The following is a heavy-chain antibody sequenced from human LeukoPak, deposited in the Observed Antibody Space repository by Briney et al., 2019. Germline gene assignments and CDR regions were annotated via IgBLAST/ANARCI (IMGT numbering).Heavy chain of an antibody. J-gene: IGHJ1*01. CDR3: ARDRTAYCGGDCYSCFQH. D-gene: IGHD2-21*01. V-gene: IGHV1-69*13. CDR2: IIPIFGTA. Sequence: SVKVSCKASGGTFSSYAISWVRQAPGQGLEWMGGIIPIFGTANYAQKFQGRVTITADESTSTAYMELSSLRSEDTAVYYCARDRTAYCGGDCYSCFQHWGQGTLVTVSS. CDR1: GGTFSSYA.